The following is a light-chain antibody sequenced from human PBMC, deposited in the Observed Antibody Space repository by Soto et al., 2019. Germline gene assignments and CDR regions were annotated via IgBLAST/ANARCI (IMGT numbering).Light chain of an antibody. CDR1: QSVGRN. CDR3: QQYDNWPPGGT. V-gene: IGKV3-15*01. CDR2: GAS. J-gene: IGKJ1*01. Sequence: VVLTQSPVTLSVSPGEGATLSCRASQSVGRNLAWYQQTPGQAPRLLIYGASTRAAGIPVRFTGSGSGTEFRLTITSLQSEDFAVYYCQQYDNWPPGGTFAQGTRVDI.